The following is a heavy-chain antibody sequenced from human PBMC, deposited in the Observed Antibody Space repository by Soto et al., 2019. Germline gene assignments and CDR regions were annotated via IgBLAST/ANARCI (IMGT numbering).Heavy chain of an antibody. CDR3: EIVPTLMLRTPLDH. CDR2: IGRFERNT. D-gene: IGHD3-16*01. V-gene: IGHV3-23*01. CDR1: GFTFSDSS. Sequence: VQLSESGGGLVQPGGSLRLSCLTSGFTFSDSSMNWGRQSPGQVMEWVSSIGRFERNTYYADSVKGRLTISRDTSKRTLYLQKKDLSGEDTAVYSGEIVPTLMLRTPLDHWGQGTPVTVSS. J-gene: IGHJ4*02.